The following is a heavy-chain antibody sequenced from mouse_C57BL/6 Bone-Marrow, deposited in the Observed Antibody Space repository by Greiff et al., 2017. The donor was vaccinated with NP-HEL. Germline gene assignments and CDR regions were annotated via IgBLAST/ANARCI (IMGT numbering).Heavy chain of an antibody. CDR2: IVPENGDT. V-gene: IGHV14-4*01. D-gene: IGHD4-1*01. CDR3: TTGDWDWFAY. J-gene: IGHJ3*01. Sequence: EVQLQQSGAELVRPGASVKLSCTASGFNIKDDYMHWVKQRPEQGLEWIGWIVPENGDTEYASKFQGKATITADTSSNTAYLQLSSLTSEDTAVYYCTTGDWDWFAYWGQGTLVTVSA. CDR1: GFNIKDDY.